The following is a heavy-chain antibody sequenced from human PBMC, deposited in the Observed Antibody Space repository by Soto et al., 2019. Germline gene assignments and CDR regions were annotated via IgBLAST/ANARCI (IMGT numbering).Heavy chain of an antibody. CDR1: GYSFTSYW. Sequence: GESLKISCKGSGYSFTSYWISWVRQMPGKGLEWMGRIDPSDSYTNYSPSFQGHVTISADKSISTAYLQWSSLKASGTAMYYCAMHCSSTSCYAGGRNYYYGMDVWGQGTTVTVSS. CDR2: IDPSDSYT. CDR3: AMHCSSTSCYAGGRNYYYGMDV. V-gene: IGHV5-10-1*01. J-gene: IGHJ6*02. D-gene: IGHD2-2*01.